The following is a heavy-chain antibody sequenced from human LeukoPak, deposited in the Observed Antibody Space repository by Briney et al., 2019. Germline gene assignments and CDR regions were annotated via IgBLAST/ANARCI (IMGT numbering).Heavy chain of an antibody. CDR2: ISNSGSSK. Sequence: GGSLRLSCAASGLTFSSYAMSWVRQAPGKGLEWVAVISNSGSSKHYEDSAKGRFTISRDNSKNTLYLQMNNLRAEDTAVYYCAKGGITMVRGVIISRPSDYWGQGTLVTVSS. CDR1: GLTFSSYA. CDR3: AKGGITMVRGVIISRPSDY. J-gene: IGHJ4*02. D-gene: IGHD3-10*01. V-gene: IGHV3-23*01.